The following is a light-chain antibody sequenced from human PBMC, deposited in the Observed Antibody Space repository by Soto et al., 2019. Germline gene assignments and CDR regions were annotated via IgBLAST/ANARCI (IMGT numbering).Light chain of an antibody. CDR3: QQYNSYPWT. V-gene: IGKV1-5*03. CDR2: GAS. Sequence: DIQMTQSPSTLSASVGDRVTITCRASQNIDRWLAWYQQKPGKAPNLLIYGASNLESGVPSRFSGSGSGTEFTLTINSLRPDDFATYYCQQYNSYPWTLGQGTKVEIK. J-gene: IGKJ1*01. CDR1: QNIDRW.